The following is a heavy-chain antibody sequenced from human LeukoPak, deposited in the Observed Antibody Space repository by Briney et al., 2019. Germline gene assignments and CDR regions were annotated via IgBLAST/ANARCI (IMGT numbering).Heavy chain of an antibody. V-gene: IGHV3-7*01. CDR3: ARDSAGYGY. CDR2: LKEDGSDK. D-gene: IGHD5-12*01. Sequence: PGGSLRLSCAASGITFRTFWMSWVRQAPGKGLEWVANLKEDGSDKYYADSVKGRFTISRDNAKNSLFLQMNSLRVDDTAIYYCARDSAGYGYWGQGTLVTVSS. J-gene: IGHJ4*02. CDR1: GITFRTFW.